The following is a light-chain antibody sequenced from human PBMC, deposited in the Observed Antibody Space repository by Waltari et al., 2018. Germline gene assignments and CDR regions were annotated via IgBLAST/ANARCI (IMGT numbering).Light chain of an antibody. CDR3: LQYDNWPRV. CDR1: QSVSSN. Sequence: EIVMTQSPAPLSVSPGERATLSCRASQSVSSNLAWFQKKPGQAPRLLIYGASTRATGFSARFRGSGSGTEFTLTISSLQSEDFAVYFCLQYDNWPRVFGQGTKLEIK. V-gene: IGKV3-15*01. CDR2: GAS. J-gene: IGKJ2*01.